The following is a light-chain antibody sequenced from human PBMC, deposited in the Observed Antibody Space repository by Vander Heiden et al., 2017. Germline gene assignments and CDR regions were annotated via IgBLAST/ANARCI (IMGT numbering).Light chain of an antibody. J-gene: IGLJ2*01. CDR3: QVWDSSSDQVV. Sequence: SYVLPQPPSVSVAPGKTARITCGGNNIGSKRVHWEQQKPGQAAVLVVYDDSDGPSGIPERFGGSNSGNTATLTIRRVEAGDEADYYGQVWDSSSDQVVFGGGTKLTVL. CDR2: DDS. CDR1: NIGSKR. V-gene: IGLV3-21*03.